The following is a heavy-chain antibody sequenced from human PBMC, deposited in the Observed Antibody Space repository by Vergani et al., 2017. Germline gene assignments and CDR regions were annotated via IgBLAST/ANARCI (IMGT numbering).Heavy chain of an antibody. CDR2: IFYSGTT. Sequence: QVQLQESGPGLVKPSQTLSLTCAVSGGSISSGDHCWTWIRQRPGKGLEWIGYIFYSGTTYDNPSLRSRLTISVDTCQNQFSLKLRSVTAADTAVYYCARGRDDYVWGSYRYTSISAFDIWGQGTMVTVSS. V-gene: IGHV4-31*11. J-gene: IGHJ3*02. CDR3: ARGRDDYVWGSYRYTSISAFDI. CDR1: GGSISSGDHC. D-gene: IGHD3-16*02.